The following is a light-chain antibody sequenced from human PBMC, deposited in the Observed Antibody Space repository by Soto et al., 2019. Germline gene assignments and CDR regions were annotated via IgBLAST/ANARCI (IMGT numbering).Light chain of an antibody. Sequence: DTQVTQSPSSLSASVGDRVTITCRASQSIGKYLSWHQQKPGKAPKLLIYATSSLQSGVPSMFSGYGSGTEFTLTISSLQPEDFASYYCQQSYSTPGTFGQGTKVEIK. CDR3: QQSYSTPGT. V-gene: IGKV1-39*01. CDR1: QSIGKY. CDR2: ATS. J-gene: IGKJ1*01.